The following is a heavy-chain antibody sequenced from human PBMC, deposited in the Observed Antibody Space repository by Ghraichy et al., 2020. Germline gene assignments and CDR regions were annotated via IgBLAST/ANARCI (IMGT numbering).Heavy chain of an antibody. D-gene: IGHD2-2*02. CDR1: GFTFSSYA. J-gene: IGHJ4*02. Sequence: GGSLRLSCAASGFTFSSYAMSWVRQAPGKGLEWVSAISGSGGSTYYADSVKGRFTISRDNSKNTLYLQMNSLRAEDTAVYYCAKAPIVVVPAAIQRILMDYWGQGTLVTVSS. CDR3: AKAPIVVVPAAIQRILMDY. CDR2: ISGSGGST. V-gene: IGHV3-23*01.